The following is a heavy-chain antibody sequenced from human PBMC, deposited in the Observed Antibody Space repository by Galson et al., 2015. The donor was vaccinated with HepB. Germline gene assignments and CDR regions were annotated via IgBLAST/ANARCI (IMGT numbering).Heavy chain of an antibody. CDR2: IRQDGSER. CDR1: GFTFSNYW. Sequence: SLRLSCAASGFTFSNYWMSWVRQAPGKGLEWVANIRQDGSERNYVDSVKGRFTISRDNTKNSLYLQMNSLRAEDTAVYYCVRGSYGAFDYWGQGTLVTVSS. V-gene: IGHV3-7*03. J-gene: IGHJ4*02. D-gene: IGHD2-21*01. CDR3: VRGSYGAFDY.